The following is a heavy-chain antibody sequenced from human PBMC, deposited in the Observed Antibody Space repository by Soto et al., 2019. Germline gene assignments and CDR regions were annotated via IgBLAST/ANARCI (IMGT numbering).Heavy chain of an antibody. CDR2: IYYSGST. CDR1: GGSISSGGYY. J-gene: IGHJ4*02. Sequence: SETLSLTCSVSGGSISSGGYYWNWIRQHPGKGLEWIGSIYYSGSTYYHPSLTSRLTISLDTSKNQFSLKLSSVTAADTAVYYCAQTQGPRGHNSGSEYWGQGTQVTVSS. CDR3: AQTQGPRGHNSGSEY. D-gene: IGHD5-18*01. V-gene: IGHV4-31*03.